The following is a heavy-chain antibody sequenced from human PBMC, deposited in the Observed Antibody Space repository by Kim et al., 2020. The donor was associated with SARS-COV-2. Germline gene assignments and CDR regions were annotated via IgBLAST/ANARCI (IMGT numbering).Heavy chain of an antibody. D-gene: IGHD3-16*01. Sequence: GGSLRLSCAASGFTFRSQMMHWVRQTPGKGLVWVSRISEDASRIDYADAVKGRFTISRDNAKNTLYLQMDSLRLEDTAVYYCVKGMTPMGVYWRQGTQVIVSS. CDR1: GFTFRSQM. CDR3: VKGMTPMGVY. CDR2: ISEDASRI. J-gene: IGHJ4*02. V-gene: IGHV3-74*01.